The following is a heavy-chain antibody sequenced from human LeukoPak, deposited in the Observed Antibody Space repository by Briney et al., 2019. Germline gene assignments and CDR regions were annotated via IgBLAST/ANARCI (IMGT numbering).Heavy chain of an antibody. CDR3: ARASKYSGSYYVFDY. CDR2: IYYSGST. CDR1: GGSISSHY. J-gene: IGHJ4*02. D-gene: IGHD1-26*01. Sequence: PSKTLSLTCTVSGGSISSHYWSWIRQPPGKGLEWIGYIYYSGSTNYNPSLKSRVTISVDTSKNQFSLKLSSVTAADTAVYYCARASKYSGSYYVFDYWGQGTLVNVSS. V-gene: IGHV4-59*11.